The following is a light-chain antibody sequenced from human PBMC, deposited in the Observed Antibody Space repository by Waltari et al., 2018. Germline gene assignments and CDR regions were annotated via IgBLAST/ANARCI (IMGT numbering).Light chain of an antibody. J-gene: IGLJ1*01. Sequence: QSVLTQPPSVSGSPGHPVTISCTGTRSHVGGYDFFSWYQQDPVKAPKLLLFDVPKRPSGVPSRFSASKSGNTASLTISGLQAEDEADYYCCSYAVTSSSYVFGGGTKVIV. CDR2: DVP. V-gene: IGLV2-11*01. CDR3: CSYAVTSSSYV. CDR1: RSHVGGYDF.